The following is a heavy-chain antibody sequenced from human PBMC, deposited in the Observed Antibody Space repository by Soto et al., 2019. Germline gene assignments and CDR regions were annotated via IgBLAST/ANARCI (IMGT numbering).Heavy chain of an antibody. CDR1: GGSISSSSYY. CDR3: ARIGRDSYGIYYFDY. J-gene: IGHJ4*02. Sequence: LETLSLTCTVSGGSISSSSYYWGWIRQPPGKGLEWIGSIYYSGSTYYNPSLKSRVTISVDTSKNQFSLKLSSVTAADTAVYYCARIGRDSYGIYYFDYWGQGTLVTVSS. V-gene: IGHV4-39*01. CDR2: IYYSGST. D-gene: IGHD5-18*01.